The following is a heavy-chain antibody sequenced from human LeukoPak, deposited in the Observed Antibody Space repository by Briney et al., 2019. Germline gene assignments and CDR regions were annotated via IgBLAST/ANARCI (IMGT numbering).Heavy chain of an antibody. J-gene: IGHJ4*02. V-gene: IGHV3-11*04. Sequence: GGSLRLSCAASGFTFSDYYMTWIRQAPGKGLEWVSYISSSGSIIYYADSVKGRFIISRDNAKNSLYLQMNSLRAEDTAVYFCARVGYDSSGRFDYWGQGTLVTVSS. CDR3: ARVGYDSSGRFDY. CDR2: ISSSGSII. CDR1: GFTFSDYY. D-gene: IGHD3-22*01.